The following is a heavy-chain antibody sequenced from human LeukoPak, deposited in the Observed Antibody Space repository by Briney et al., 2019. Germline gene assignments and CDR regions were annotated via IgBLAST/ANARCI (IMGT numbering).Heavy chain of an antibody. J-gene: IGHJ4*02. CDR3: ARDSEGFDY. CDR1: GFTFSSYA. Sequence: GGSLRPSCAASGFTFSSYAMHWVRQAPGKGLEWVAVISYDGSNKYYADSVKGRFTISRDNSKNTLYLQMNSLRAEDTAVYYCARDSEGFDYWGQGTLVTVSS. CDR2: ISYDGSNK. V-gene: IGHV3-30-3*01.